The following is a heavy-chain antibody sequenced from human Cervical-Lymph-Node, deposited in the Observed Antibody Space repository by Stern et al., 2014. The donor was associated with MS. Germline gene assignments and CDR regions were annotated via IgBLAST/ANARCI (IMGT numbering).Heavy chain of an antibody. V-gene: IGHV3-23*04. CDR1: GFTFSIYA. Sequence: QLVESGGGLLQPGGSLRLSCAASGFTFSIYAMSWVRQAPGKGLEWVSAISGSGDRTYYADSVKGRFTISRDNSKNTLYLQMNSLRAEDTAVYYCAKEGIAVASFDYWGQGTLVTVSS. CDR2: ISGSGDRT. J-gene: IGHJ4*02. D-gene: IGHD6-19*01. CDR3: AKEGIAVASFDY.